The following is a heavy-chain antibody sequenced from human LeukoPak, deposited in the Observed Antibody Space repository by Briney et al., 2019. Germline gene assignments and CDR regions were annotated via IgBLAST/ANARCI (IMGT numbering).Heavy chain of an antibody. CDR1: GFTFSSYS. D-gene: IGHD6-13*01. Sequence: PGGSLRLSCAASGFTFSSYSMNWVRQAPGKGLEWVSSISSSSSYIYYADSVKGRFTISRDNAKNSLYLQMNSLRAEDTAVYYCARDSGIAAAGIYYYYYMDVWGKGTTATVPS. V-gene: IGHV3-21*01. J-gene: IGHJ6*03. CDR2: ISSSSSYI. CDR3: ARDSGIAAAGIYYYYYMDV.